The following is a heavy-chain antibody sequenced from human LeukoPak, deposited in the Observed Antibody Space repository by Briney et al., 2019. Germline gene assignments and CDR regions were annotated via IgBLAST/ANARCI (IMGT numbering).Heavy chain of an antibody. V-gene: IGHV3-21*04. CDR1: GFTFITYS. J-gene: IGHJ4*02. Sequence: GGSLRLSCAASGFTFITYSMNWVRQAPGKGLEWVSSISSAGSYIYYADSVKGRFTISRDNSKNTLYLQMNSLRAEDTAVYYCAKYLGKALDYWGQGTLVTVSS. CDR2: ISSAGSYI. D-gene: IGHD2/OR15-2a*01. CDR3: AKYLGKALDY.